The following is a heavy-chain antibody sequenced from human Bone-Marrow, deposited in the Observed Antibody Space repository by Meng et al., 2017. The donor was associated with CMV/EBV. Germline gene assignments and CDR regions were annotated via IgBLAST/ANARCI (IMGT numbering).Heavy chain of an antibody. D-gene: IGHD2-2*01. CDR3: ARVPRYCSSTSCYFGGAFDI. V-gene: IGHV1-18*01. CDR1: GYTFTSYG. Sequence: ASVKVSCKASGYTFTSYGISWVRQAPGQGLEWMGWISAYNGNTNYAQKLQGRVTMTTDTSPSTAYMELRSLRSDDTAVYYCARVPRYCSSTSCYFGGAFDIWGQGTMVTVSS. CDR2: ISAYNGNT. J-gene: IGHJ3*02.